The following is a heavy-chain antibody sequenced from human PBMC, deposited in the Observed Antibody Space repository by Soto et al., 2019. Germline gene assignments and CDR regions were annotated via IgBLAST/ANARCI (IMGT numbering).Heavy chain of an antibody. V-gene: IGHV5-51*03. CDR2: IYPGDSDT. CDR3: ARSYSSSLPPYYMDV. Sequence: GKSLKISCKGSGYSFTSCWIGWVRQMPGKGLEWMGIIYPGDSDTRYSPSFQGQVTISADKSISTAYLQWSSLKASDTAMYYCARSYSSSLPPYYMDVWGKGTTVTAP. J-gene: IGHJ6*03. D-gene: IGHD6-13*01. CDR1: GYSFTSCW.